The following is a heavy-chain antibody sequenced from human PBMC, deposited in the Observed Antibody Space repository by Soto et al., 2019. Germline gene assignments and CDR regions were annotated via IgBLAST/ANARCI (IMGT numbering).Heavy chain of an antibody. CDR2: IYHSGNT. CDR3: AKVKLAGRGRFDY. J-gene: IGHJ4*01. D-gene: IGHD3-3*02. Sequence: SETLSLTCAVSGYSISLGYYWGWIRQPPGKGLEWIGSIYHSGNTYYNPSLKSRVSISLDTSKNDFSLELTSVPAADTAVYYCAKVKLAGRGRFDYSALRTPVTVSS. V-gene: IGHV4-38-2*01. CDR1: GYSISLGYY.